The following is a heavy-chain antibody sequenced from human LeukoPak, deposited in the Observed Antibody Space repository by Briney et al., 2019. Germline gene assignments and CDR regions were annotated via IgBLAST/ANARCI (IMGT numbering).Heavy chain of an antibody. CDR3: ARGYDSSGYGSNWFDP. V-gene: IGHV4-61*02. D-gene: IGHD3-22*01. CDR2: IYTSGST. Sequence: SETLSLTCTVSGGSISSGSYYWSWIRQPAGKGLEWIGRIYTSGSTNYNPSLKSRVTISVDTSKNQFSLKLSSVTAADTAVYYCARGYDSSGYGSNWFDPWGQGTLVTVSS. J-gene: IGHJ5*02. CDR1: GGSISSGSYY.